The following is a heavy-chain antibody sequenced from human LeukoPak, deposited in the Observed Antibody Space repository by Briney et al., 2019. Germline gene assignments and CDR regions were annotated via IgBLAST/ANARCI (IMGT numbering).Heavy chain of an antibody. CDR2: INSDGSST. CDR1: GFTFSSYW. Sequence: PGGSLRLSCAASGFTFSSYWMHWVRQAPGKGLVWVSRINSDGSSTTYADSVKGRFTISRDNSKNTLYLQMNSLRAEDTAVYYCANALYPYGGNLYYYYYYMDVWGKGTTVTISS. J-gene: IGHJ6*03. CDR3: ANALYPYGGNLYYYYYYMDV. D-gene: IGHD4-23*01. V-gene: IGHV3-74*01.